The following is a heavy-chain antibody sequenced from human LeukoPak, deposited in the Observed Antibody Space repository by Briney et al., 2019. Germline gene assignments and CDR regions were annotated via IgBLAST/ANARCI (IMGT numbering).Heavy chain of an antibody. V-gene: IGHV4-30-2*01. Sequence: SQTLSLTCTVSGGSISSSVYYWSWVRQPPGKGLEWIGYIYHSGSTYYNPSLKSRVTISVDRSKNQFSLKLSSVTAADTAVYYCARGDLYGDFDYWGQGTLDTVSS. CDR1: GGSISSSVYY. CDR2: IYHSGST. CDR3: ARGDLYGDFDY. D-gene: IGHD3-10*01. J-gene: IGHJ4*02.